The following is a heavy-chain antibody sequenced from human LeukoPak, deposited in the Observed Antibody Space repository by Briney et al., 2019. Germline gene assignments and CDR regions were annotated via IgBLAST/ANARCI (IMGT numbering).Heavy chain of an antibody. D-gene: IGHD2-21*02. Sequence: GGSLRLSCAASGFTFSSYSMNWVRQVPGKGLEWVSLIYSGGDTYYADSVKGSFTISRDNSKNTLYLQMNSLRAEDTAVYYCAKDLVTWASGNWYFDLWGRGTLVTVSS. J-gene: IGHJ2*01. V-gene: IGHV3-66*01. CDR2: IYSGGDT. CDR3: AKDLVTWASGNWYFDL. CDR1: GFTFSSYS.